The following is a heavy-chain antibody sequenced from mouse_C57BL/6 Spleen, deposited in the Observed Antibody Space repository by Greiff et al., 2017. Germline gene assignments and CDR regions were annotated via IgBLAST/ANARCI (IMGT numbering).Heavy chain of an antibody. CDR2: IYPRSGNT. J-gene: IGHJ1*03. Sequence: VQLVESGAELVRPGASVKLSCKASGYTFTSYGISWVKQRPGQGLEWIGEIYPRSGNTYYNEKFKGKATLAADKSSSTAYMELRSLTSEDSAVYVCANEHEVTAGWYFEGWGTGTTVTVAS. D-gene: IGHD2-12*01. V-gene: IGHV1-81*01. CDR1: GYTFTSYG. CDR3: ANEHEVTAGWYFEG.